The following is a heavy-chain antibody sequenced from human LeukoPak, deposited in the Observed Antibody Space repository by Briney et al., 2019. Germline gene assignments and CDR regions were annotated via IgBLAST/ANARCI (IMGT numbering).Heavy chain of an antibody. V-gene: IGHV4-39*07. Sequence: ASETLSLTCTVSGGSISSTSYYWAWIRQPPGKGLEWIGSIYYSGSTYYNPSLKSRVTISVDTSKNQFSLKLSSVTAADTAVYYCARDYRYSYGPVGYYYYYMDVWGKGTTVTVSS. CDR1: GGSISSTSYY. CDR2: IYYSGST. J-gene: IGHJ6*03. D-gene: IGHD5-18*01. CDR3: ARDYRYSYGPVGYYYYYMDV.